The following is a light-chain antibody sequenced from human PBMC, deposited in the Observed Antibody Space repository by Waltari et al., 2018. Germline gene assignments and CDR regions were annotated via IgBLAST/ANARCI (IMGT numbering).Light chain of an antibody. Sequence: IQLTQSPYFLSASVGDRVTITCRASQTISIYLAWYQQKPGKAPKLLIYAASTLQRGVPTMFSGSASWTEFSLTSSSLQPEDSATYYCQQLNSYRYTFGQGTKLEIK. CDR2: AAS. J-gene: IGKJ2*01. V-gene: IGKV1-9*01. CDR3: QQLNSYRYT. CDR1: QTISIY.